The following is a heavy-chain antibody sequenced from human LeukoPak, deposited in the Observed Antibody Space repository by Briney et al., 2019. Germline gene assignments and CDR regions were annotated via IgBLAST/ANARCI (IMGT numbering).Heavy chain of an antibody. CDR2: INHSGST. V-gene: IGHV4-34*01. Sequence: SGTLSLTCAVYGGSFSGYYWSWIRQPPGKGLEWIGEINHSGSTNYNPSLKSRVTISVDTSKNKFSLKLSSVTAADTAVYYCARRKRSGCSSTSCLLNWFDPWGQGTLVTVSS. D-gene: IGHD2-2*01. CDR3: ARRKRSGCSSTSCLLNWFDP. J-gene: IGHJ5*02. CDR1: GGSFSGYY.